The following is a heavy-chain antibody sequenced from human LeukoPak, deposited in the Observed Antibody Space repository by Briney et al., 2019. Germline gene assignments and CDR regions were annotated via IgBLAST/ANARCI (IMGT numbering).Heavy chain of an antibody. V-gene: IGHV3-23*01. J-gene: IGHJ6*03. CDR1: GFTFSSYA. D-gene: IGHD1-7*01. CDR2: ISGSGGII. Sequence: GGSLRLSCAASGFTFSSYAMSWVRQAPGKGLEWVSVISGSGGIIYYADSVKGRFTISRDNSKNTLYLQMNSLRAEDTALYYCAKDELLDTTPNYYYYMDVWGKGTTVTISS. CDR3: AKDELLDTTPNYYYYMDV.